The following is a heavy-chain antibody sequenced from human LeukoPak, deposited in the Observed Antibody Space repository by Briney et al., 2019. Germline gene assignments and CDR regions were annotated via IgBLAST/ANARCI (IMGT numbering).Heavy chain of an antibody. J-gene: IGHJ4*02. CDR3: ARTPPGVVVTV. D-gene: IGHD2-21*02. CDR2: INHSGST. Sequence: PSETLSLTCAVYGGSFSGYYWSWIRQPPGKGLEWIGEINHSGSTNYNPSLKSRVTISVDTSKNQFSLKLSSVTAADTAVYYCARTPPGVVVTVWGQGTLVTVSS. V-gene: IGHV4-34*01. CDR1: GGSFSGYY.